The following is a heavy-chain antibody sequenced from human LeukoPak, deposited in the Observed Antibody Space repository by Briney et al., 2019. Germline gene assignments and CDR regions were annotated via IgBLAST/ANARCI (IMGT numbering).Heavy chain of an antibody. CDR2: ISAYNGNT. CDR3: ARDPMLRYYYGSGSYDHLDY. V-gene: IGHV1-18*01. D-gene: IGHD3-10*01. J-gene: IGHJ4*02. Sequence: ASVKVSYKASGYTFTSYGISWVRQAPGQGLEWMGWISAYNGNTNYAQKLQGRVTMTTDTSTSTAYMELRSLRSDDTAVYYCARDPMLRYYYGSGSYDHLDYWGQGTLVTVSS. CDR1: GYTFTSYG.